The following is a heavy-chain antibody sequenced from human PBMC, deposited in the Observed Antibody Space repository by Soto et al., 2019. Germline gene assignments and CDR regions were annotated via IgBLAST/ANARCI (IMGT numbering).Heavy chain of an antibody. J-gene: IGHJ6*02. D-gene: IGHD5-12*01. Sequence: QVQLVQSGAEVKKPGSSVKVSCKASGGTFSSYAISWVRQAPGQGLEWMGGIIPICGTANYAQEFQGRVTITADESTSTAYMELSSLRSEDTAVYYSARVQMGSGYDLPDYYYGMYVRGQGTTVTVSS. CDR2: IIPICGTA. CDR1: GGTFSSYA. V-gene: IGHV1-69*01. CDR3: ARVQMGSGYDLPDYYYGMYV.